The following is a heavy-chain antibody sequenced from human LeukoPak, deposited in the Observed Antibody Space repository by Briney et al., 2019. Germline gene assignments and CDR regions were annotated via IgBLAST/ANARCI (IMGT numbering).Heavy chain of an antibody. J-gene: IGHJ6*03. CDR1: GGSISSYY. CDR2: IYYSGST. D-gene: IGHD5-18*01. CDR3: ARVGYSYGYGYYYYYMDV. V-gene: IGHV4-59*01. Sequence: SETLSLTCTVSGGSISSYYWSWIRQPPGKGLEWIGYIYYSGSTNYNPSLKSRVTISVDTSKNQFSLRLSSVTAADTAVYYCARVGYSYGYGYYYYYMDVWGKGTTVTISS.